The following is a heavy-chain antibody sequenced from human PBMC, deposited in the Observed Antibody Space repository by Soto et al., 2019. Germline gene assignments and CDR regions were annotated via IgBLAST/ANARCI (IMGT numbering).Heavy chain of an antibody. D-gene: IGHD1-7*01. CDR1: GGSISSYY. J-gene: IGHJ4*02. CDR2: IYYSGGT. Sequence: SETLSLTCTVSGGSISSYYWSWIRQPPGKGLEWIGYIYYSGGTNYNPSLKSRVTISVDTSKNQFSLKLSSVTAADTAVYYCARLRPGTRGSFDYWGQGTLVTVSS. CDR3: ARLRPGTRGSFDY. V-gene: IGHV4-59*08.